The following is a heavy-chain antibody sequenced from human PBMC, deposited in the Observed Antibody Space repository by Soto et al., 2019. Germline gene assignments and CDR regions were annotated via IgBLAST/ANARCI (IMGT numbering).Heavy chain of an antibody. D-gene: IGHD3-10*01. CDR3: ARGDYYYVSRSYSGY. J-gene: IGHJ4*02. CDR2: ISAYNGNT. V-gene: IGHV1-18*01. CDR1: GYTFTSYG. Sequence: QVQLVQSGAEVKKPGASVKVSCKASGYTFTSYGINWERQAPGQGLEWMGWISAYNGNTNYAQKLQGRVTMTTDTSTSTAYMELRSLRSDDTAVYYCARGDYYYVSRSYSGYWGQGTLVTVSS.